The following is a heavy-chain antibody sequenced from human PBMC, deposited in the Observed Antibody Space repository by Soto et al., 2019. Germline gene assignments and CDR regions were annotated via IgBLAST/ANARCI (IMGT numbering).Heavy chain of an antibody. Sequence: QITLKESGPTLVRPTQTLTLTCSFSGFSLNTNGMGVGWIRQPPGKALEWLAFIYWDEDKRYSPSLKTRLTVTTDTSKNEVVLTLTNLDPVDTATYYCAGWNYESGLDVWGQGTKVTVSS. CDR3: AGWNYESGLDV. CDR1: GFSLNTNGMG. V-gene: IGHV2-5*02. CDR2: IYWDEDK. D-gene: IGHD1-7*01. J-gene: IGHJ6*02.